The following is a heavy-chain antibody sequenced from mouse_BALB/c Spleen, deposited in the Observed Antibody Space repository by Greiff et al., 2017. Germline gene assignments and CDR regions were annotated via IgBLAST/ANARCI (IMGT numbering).Heavy chain of an antibody. CDR3: ARRSNYWFAY. Sequence: QVQLQQSGPELVKPGASVRISCKASGYTFTSYYIHWVKQRPGQGLEWIGWIYPGNVNTKYNEKFKGKATLTADKSSSTAYMQLSSLTSEDSAVYFCARRSNYWFAYWGQGTLVTVSA. V-gene: IGHV1S56*01. CDR2: IYPGNVNT. D-gene: IGHD1-3*01. J-gene: IGHJ3*01. CDR1: GYTFTSYY.